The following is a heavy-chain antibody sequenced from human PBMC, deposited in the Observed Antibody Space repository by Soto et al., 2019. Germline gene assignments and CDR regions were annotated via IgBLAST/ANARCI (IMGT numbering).Heavy chain of an antibody. V-gene: IGHV1-69*01. CDR1: GGIFSTYA. CDR2: IIPIFGTP. J-gene: IGHJ4*02. D-gene: IGHD3-10*01. Sequence: QVQLVQSGAEVKKPGSSVKVSCKASGGIFSTYAISWLRQAPGQGLEWMGGIIPIFGTPNYAQRFQGRVTITAYESTSTAYMELSRLRSEDTAVYYCARDRDDYGSGNYYNRIDVWGQGTLVTVSS. CDR3: ARDRDDYGSGNYYNRIDV.